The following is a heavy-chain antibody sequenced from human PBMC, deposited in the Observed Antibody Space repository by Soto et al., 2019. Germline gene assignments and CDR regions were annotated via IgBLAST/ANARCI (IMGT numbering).Heavy chain of an antibody. CDR1: GFTFSSYG. D-gene: IGHD2-8*01. J-gene: IGHJ4*02. CDR2: IRFAGSNK. Sequence: QVQLVESGGGVVQPGRSLRLSCAASGFTFSSYGMHWVRQAPGKGLEWVAVIRFAGSNKYYADSVKGRFTISRDNSKTSLYLHMTRLTAAATAVYYCARDYLVVPHRVIDYWGQGPLVTVSS. CDR3: ARDYLVVPHRVIDY. V-gene: IGHV3-33*01.